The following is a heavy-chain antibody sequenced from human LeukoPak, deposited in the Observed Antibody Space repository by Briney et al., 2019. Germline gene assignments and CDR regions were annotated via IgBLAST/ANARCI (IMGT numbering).Heavy chain of an antibody. J-gene: IGHJ5*02. D-gene: IGHD2-15*01. CDR3: ARDLHSVVVAARGWFDP. V-gene: IGHV1-18*01. CDR1: GYTFTSYG. Sequence: ASVKVSCKGSGYTFTSYGINWVRHAPGQGLEWMGWISAYNDNTNYAQKFQGRVTMTTDTSTSTAYMELRSLRSDDTAVYYCARDLHSVVVAARGWFDPWGQGTLLTVSS. CDR2: ISAYNDNT.